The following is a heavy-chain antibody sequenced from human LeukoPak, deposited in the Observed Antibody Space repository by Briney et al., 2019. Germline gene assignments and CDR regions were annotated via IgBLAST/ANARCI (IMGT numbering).Heavy chain of an antibody. CDR1: GFTFGDYA. J-gene: IGHJ6*03. CDR2: SRSKAYGGTT. V-gene: IGHV3-49*03. CDR3: TRAPVGRRGGNRYMDV. Sequence: PGESLRLSCTASGFTFGDYAMSWFRQAPRKGLEWVGSSRSKAYGGTTEYAASVKGRFTISRDDSESIAYLQMNSLKTEDTAVYYCTRAPVGRRGGNRYMDVWGKGTTVTVSS. D-gene: IGHD1-14*01.